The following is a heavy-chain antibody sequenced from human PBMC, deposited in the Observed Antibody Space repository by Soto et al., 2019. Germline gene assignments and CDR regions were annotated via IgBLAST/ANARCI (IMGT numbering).Heavy chain of an antibody. CDR1: GGTFSSYA. D-gene: IGHD6-13*01. V-gene: IGHV1-69*13. CDR2: IIPIFGTA. CDR3: AADKEYSSSWYPFDY. J-gene: IGHJ4*02. Sequence: SVKVSCKASGGTFSSYAISWVRQAPGQGLEWMGGIIPIFGTANYAQKFQGRVTITADESTSTAYMELSSLRSEDTAVYYCAADKEYSSSWYPFDYWGQGTLVTVSS.